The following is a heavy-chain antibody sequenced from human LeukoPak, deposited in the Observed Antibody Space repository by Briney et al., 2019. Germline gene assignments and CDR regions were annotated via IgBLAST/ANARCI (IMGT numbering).Heavy chain of an antibody. Sequence: SQTLSLTCAVSGGSISSGGYSWSWIRQPPGKGLEWIGYIYHSGSTYYNPSLKSRVTISVDRSKNQFSLKLSSVTAADTAVYYCATGDYDSSESSWFDPWGQGTLVTVSS. D-gene: IGHD3-22*01. CDR1: GGSISSGGYS. CDR3: ATGDYDSSESSWFDP. V-gene: IGHV4-30-2*01. J-gene: IGHJ5*02. CDR2: IYHSGST.